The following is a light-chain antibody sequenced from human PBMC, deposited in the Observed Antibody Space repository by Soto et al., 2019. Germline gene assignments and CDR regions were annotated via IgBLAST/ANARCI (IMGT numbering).Light chain of an antibody. V-gene: IGLV2-23*02. Sequence: QSALTQPASVSGSPGQSITISCTGTSSDVGNYNLVSWYQQHPGKAPKLLFFDVSKRPSGVSNRFSGSKSGNTVSLTISGLQAEDEADYYCCSYAGSSTRYVFGTGTKVTVL. CDR1: SSDVGNYNL. CDR3: CSYAGSSTRYV. CDR2: DVS. J-gene: IGLJ1*01.